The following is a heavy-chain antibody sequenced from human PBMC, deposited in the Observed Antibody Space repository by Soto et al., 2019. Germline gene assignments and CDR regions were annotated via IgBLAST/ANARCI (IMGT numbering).Heavy chain of an antibody. CDR1: GYTFTGYY. CDR2: INPNSGGT. CDR3: ARDSWSIAARSDAFDI. Sequence: QVQLVQSGAEVKKPGASVKVSCKASGYTFTGYYMHWVRQAPGQGLEWMGWINPNSGGTNYAQKFQGWVTMTRDTSISTAYMELRRLRSDDTAVYYCARDSWSIAARSDAFDIWGQGTMVTVSS. D-gene: IGHD6-6*01. J-gene: IGHJ3*02. V-gene: IGHV1-2*04.